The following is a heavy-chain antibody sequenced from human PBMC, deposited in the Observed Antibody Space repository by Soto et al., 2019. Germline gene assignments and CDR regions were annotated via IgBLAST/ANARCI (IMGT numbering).Heavy chain of an antibody. J-gene: IGHJ4*02. CDR1: GFTFSTYT. D-gene: IGHD3-10*01. Sequence: PGGSLRLSCAASGFTFSTYTMNWVRQAPGKGLEWVSYITSSGSPIYYADSVKGRFTISRDNVNNSLYLQMNSLRAEDTAVYYCAREGPGRGITEEFYDYWGQGTLVTVSS. CDR3: AREGPGRGITEEFYDY. V-gene: IGHV3-48*01. CDR2: ITSSGSPI.